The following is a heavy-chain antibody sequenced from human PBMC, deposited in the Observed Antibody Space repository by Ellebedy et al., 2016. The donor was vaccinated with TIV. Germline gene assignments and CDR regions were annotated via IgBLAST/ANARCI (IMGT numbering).Heavy chain of an antibody. CDR1: GFTFSSSN. D-gene: IGHD5-24*01. CDR2: ISSSSFTT. J-gene: IGHJ6*02. CDR3: ARSLMARMDV. Sequence: GESLKISCAASGFTFSSSNMHLVRQAPGKGLAWVSYISSSSFTTYYADSVKGRFTISRENAKKLLYLQMNSLRDEDTAVYYCARSLMARMDVWGQGTTVTVSS. V-gene: IGHV3-48*02.